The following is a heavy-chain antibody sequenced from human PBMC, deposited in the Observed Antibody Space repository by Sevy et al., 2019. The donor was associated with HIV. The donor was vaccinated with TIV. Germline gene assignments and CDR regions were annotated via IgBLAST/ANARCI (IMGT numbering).Heavy chain of an antibody. Sequence: GGSLRLSCAASGFNFKYYSIYWVRLAPGERLEWVSYIDSSGGSIYQADSVRGRFTISRDNANNSAYLQMNSLRAEDTAVYYCARPKCTSTSCFLGLENWGQGTLVTVSS. D-gene: IGHD2-2*01. CDR3: ARPKCTSTSCFLGLEN. J-gene: IGHJ4*02. CDR1: GFNFKYYS. CDR2: IDSSGGSI. V-gene: IGHV3-48*01.